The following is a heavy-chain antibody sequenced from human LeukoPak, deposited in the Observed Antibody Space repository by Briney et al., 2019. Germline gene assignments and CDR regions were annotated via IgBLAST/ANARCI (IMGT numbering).Heavy chain of an antibody. V-gene: IGHV3-15*01. CDR2: IKSKTDGGTT. CDR3: TTYVPEPYYYDSSGYSTQDFDY. CDR1: GFTFSNAW. D-gene: IGHD3-22*01. J-gene: IGHJ4*02. Sequence: GGSLRLSCAASGFTFSNAWMSWVRQAPGKGLEWVGRIKSKTDGGTTDYAAPVKGRFTISRDDSKNTLYLQMNSLKTEDTAVYYCTTYVPEPYYYDSSGYSTQDFDYWGQGTLVTVSS.